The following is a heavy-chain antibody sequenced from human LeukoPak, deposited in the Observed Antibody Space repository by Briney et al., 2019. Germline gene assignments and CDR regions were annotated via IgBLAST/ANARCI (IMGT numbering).Heavy chain of an antibody. V-gene: IGHV3-11*01. J-gene: IGHJ4*02. Sequence: GGSLRLSCAASGFTFSDYYMSWIRQAPGKGLEWVSYISSSGSTIYYADSVKGRFTIYRDNAKNSLYLQMNSLRAEDTAVYYCAREQLAYCGGDCYSGGYWGQGTLVTVSS. CDR3: AREQLAYCGGDCYSGGY. CDR1: GFTFSDYY. D-gene: IGHD2-21*02. CDR2: ISSSGSTI.